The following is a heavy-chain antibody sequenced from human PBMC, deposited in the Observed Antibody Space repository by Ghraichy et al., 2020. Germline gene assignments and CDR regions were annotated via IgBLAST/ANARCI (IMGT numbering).Heavy chain of an antibody. CDR3: ARVESSSWYNYYYGMDV. J-gene: IGHJ6*02. D-gene: IGHD6-13*01. CDR2: ISAYNGNT. CDR1: GYTFTSYG. Sequence: ASVKVSCKASGYTFTSYGISWVRQAPGQGLEWMGWISAYNGNTNYAQKLQGRVTMTTDTSTSTAYMELRSLRSDDTAVYYCARVESSSWYNYYYGMDVWGQGTTVTVSS. V-gene: IGHV1-18*04.